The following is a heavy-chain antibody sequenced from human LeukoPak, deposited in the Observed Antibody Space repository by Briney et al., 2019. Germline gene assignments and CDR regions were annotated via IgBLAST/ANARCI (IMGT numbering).Heavy chain of an antibody. Sequence: SETLSLTCTVSGDSISSGDYYWSWIRQPAGKGLEWIGRISSSGSTNYNPSLKSRVTISVDTSKNQFSLKLSSVTAADTAVYYCARGGRWEPTYWGQGTLVTVSS. CDR1: GDSISSGDYY. CDR2: ISSSGST. V-gene: IGHV4-61*02. D-gene: IGHD1-26*01. J-gene: IGHJ4*02. CDR3: ARGGRWEPTY.